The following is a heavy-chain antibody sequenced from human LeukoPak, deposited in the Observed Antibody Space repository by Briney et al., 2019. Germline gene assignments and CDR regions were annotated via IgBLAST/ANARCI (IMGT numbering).Heavy chain of an antibody. V-gene: IGHV3-15*01. CDR3: STFADDGY. D-gene: IGHD3-16*01. CDR1: GFTFSNAW. CDR2: IKSKKDGGTT. J-gene: IGHJ4*02. Sequence: GGSLRLSCAASGFTFSNAWMSWVRQAPGKGLEWVGRIKSKKDGGTTDYATPVKGRFTISRDDSKNTVYLQVNSLKTEDTALYYCSTFADDGYWGQGTLVTVSS.